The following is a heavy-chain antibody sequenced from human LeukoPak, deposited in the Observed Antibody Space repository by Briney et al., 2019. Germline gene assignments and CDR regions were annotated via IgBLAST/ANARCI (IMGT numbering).Heavy chain of an antibody. CDR1: GGSISSYY. V-gene: IGHV4-59*01. CDR2: IYYSGST. Sequence: SETLSLTCTVSGGSISSYYWSWIRQPPGKGLEWIGYIYYSGSTNYNPSLKSRVTISVDTSRNQFSLKLSSVTAADTAVYYCARDSEYYYDSSGYDAFDIWGQGTMVTVSS. CDR3: ARDSEYYYDSSGYDAFDI. D-gene: IGHD3-22*01. J-gene: IGHJ3*02.